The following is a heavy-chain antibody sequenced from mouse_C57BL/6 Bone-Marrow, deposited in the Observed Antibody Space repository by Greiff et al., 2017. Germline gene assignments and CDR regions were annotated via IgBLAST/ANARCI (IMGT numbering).Heavy chain of an antibody. D-gene: IGHD1-1*01. CDR1: GYTFPDYY. CDR3: AREYYDRSYYAMDY. CDR2: IYPGSGNT. Sequence: QVQLQQSGAELVRPGASVKLSCKASGYTFPDYYINWVKQRPGQGLEWIARIYPGSGNTYYNEKFKGKATLTADNSCSTAYMQLSSLTSEDSAVYYCAREYYDRSYYAMDYWGQGTSVTVSS. J-gene: IGHJ4*01. V-gene: IGHV1-76*01.